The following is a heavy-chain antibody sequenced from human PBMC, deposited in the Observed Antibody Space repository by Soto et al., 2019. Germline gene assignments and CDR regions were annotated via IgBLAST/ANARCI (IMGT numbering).Heavy chain of an antibody. CDR1: DGSISSYN. CDR2: IYGTGTT. J-gene: IGHJ4*02. Sequence: XGTLSHTCTVSDGSISSYNWSWIRQPPGKGLEWIGYIYGTGTTNYNPSLGGRVTISMDTSKNHFSLTLNSVTAADTAVYSCAGFSTGTYLFDFWGQGALVTVSS. D-gene: IGHD1-26*01. CDR3: AGFSTGTYLFDF. V-gene: IGHV4-59*01.